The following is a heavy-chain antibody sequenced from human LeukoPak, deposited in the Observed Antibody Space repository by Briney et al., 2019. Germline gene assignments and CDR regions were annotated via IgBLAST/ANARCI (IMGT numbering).Heavy chain of an antibody. CDR3: ARERTGGGWYGAFDI. Sequence: PGGSLRLSCAASGFTFSSYSMNWVRQAPGKGLEWVSSISSSSYIYYADSVKGRFTISRDNAKNPLYLQMNSLRAEDTAVYYCARERTGGGWYGAFDIWGQGTMVTVSS. D-gene: IGHD6-19*01. CDR1: GFTFSSYS. J-gene: IGHJ3*02. V-gene: IGHV3-21*01. CDR2: ISSSSYI.